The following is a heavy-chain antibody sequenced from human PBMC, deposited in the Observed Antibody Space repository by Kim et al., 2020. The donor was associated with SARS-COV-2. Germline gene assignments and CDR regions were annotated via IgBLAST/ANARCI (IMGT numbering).Heavy chain of an antibody. D-gene: IGHD1-26*01. J-gene: IGHJ3*02. V-gene: IGHV4-4*08. Sequence: SETLSLTCTVSGASISSDYWSWIRQPPGKGLEWMGYIYKSGTTYYNPSLKSRVIISSDTSKNQFSLNLRSVTAADTAVYYCARSYSGTYFAAFDIWGLGT. CDR3: ARSYSGTYFAAFDI. CDR1: GASISSDY. CDR2: IYKSGTT.